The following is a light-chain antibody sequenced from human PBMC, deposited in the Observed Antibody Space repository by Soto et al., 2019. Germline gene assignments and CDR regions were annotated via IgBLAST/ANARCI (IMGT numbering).Light chain of an antibody. V-gene: IGKV3-15*01. CDR3: HQYNTWPPRFT. J-gene: IGKJ3*01. CDR1: QSVTTK. Sequence: ELVMTQSPATLSVSPGEGATLSCRASQSVTTKLAWYQQRPGQTPRLLIYNASTRATAVPARFSGGGSVTEFSLTISSLQSDDFGVYYCHQYNTWPPRFTFGPGTKVDIK. CDR2: NAS.